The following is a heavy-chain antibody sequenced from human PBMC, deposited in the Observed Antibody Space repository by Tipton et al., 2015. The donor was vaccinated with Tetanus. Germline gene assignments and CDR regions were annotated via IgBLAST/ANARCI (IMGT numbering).Heavy chain of an antibody. Sequence: TLSLTCTVSGGSISSYYWSWIRQPPGKGLEWIGYIYYSGSTNYNRSLKSRVTISVDTSKNQFSLKMSSVTAGDTAVYYCARHGDYGGNGAEIPWDYYYYYGMDVWGQGTTVTVSS. J-gene: IGHJ6*02. CDR1: GGSISSYY. D-gene: IGHD4-23*01. V-gene: IGHV4-59*01. CDR2: IYYSGST. CDR3: ARHGDYGGNGAEIPWDYYYYYGMDV.